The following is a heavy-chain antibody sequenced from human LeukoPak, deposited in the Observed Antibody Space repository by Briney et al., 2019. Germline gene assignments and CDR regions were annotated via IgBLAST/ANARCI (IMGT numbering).Heavy chain of an antibody. CDR3: SVVTPHYYYGMDV. CDR2: INAGNGNT. V-gene: IGHV1-3*01. Sequence: ASVKVSCKASGYAFTSYAMHWVRQAPGQRLEWMGWINAGNGNTKYSQKFQGRVTITRDTSASTAYMELSSLRSEDTAVYYCSVVTPHYYYGMDVWGQGTTVTVSS. D-gene: IGHD4-23*01. CDR1: GYAFTSYA. J-gene: IGHJ6*02.